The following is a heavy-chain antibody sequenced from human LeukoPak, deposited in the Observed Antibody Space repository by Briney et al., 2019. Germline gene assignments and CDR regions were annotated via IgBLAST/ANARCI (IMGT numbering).Heavy chain of an antibody. D-gene: IGHD3-3*01. CDR2: ISGSGGST. CDR3: AKDLIFGVDYYYYGMDV. J-gene: IGHJ6*02. Sequence: GGSLRLSCAASGFTFSSYAMSWVREARGKGREWVSAISGSGGSTYYADSVKGRFTISRDNSKNTLYLQMNSLGAEDTAVYYCAKDLIFGVDYYYYGMDVWGQGTTVTVSS. V-gene: IGHV3-23*01. CDR1: GFTFSSYA.